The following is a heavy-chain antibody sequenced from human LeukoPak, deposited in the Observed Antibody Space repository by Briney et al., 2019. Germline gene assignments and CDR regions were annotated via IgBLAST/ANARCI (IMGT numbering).Heavy chain of an antibody. CDR1: GYTFTGYY. CDR2: INPNSGGT. Sequence: GASVKVSCKASGYTFTGYYMHWVRQAPGQGLEWMGWINPNSGGTNYAQKFQGRVTMTRDTSISTAYMELSRLRSDDTAVYYCARDIVVVVAATQDGAYYYGMDVWGQGTTVTVSS. D-gene: IGHD2-15*01. J-gene: IGHJ6*02. V-gene: IGHV1-2*02. CDR3: ARDIVVVVAATQDGAYYYGMDV.